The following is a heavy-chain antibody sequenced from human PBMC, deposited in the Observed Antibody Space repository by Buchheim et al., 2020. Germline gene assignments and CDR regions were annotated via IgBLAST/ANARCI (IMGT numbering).Heavy chain of an antibody. D-gene: IGHD3-3*01. CDR3: AREASVTIFGVVSRGVTRYYDF. CDR2: ISGSGGNT. V-gene: IGHV3-23*01. CDR1: GFTFSSYG. J-gene: IGHJ4*02. Sequence: EVQLLESGGGLVQPGGSLRLSCAASGFTFSSYGMSWVRQAPGKGLEWVSSISGSGGNTYYADSVKGRFTISRDSSKNTLYLQMNSLRVEDTAVYYCAREASVTIFGVVSRGVTRYYDFWGQGTL.